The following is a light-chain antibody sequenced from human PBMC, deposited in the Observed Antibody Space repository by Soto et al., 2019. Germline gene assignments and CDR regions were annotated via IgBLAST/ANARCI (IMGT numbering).Light chain of an antibody. CDR1: NSDVGSYNR. Sequence: QSALTQPPSVSGSPGQSVTISCTGTNSDVGSYNRVSWYQQPPGTAPKLMIYGVSNRPSGVPDRFSGSKSGNTASLSISGLQAEDEADYYCSSYTSSSTYVFGTGTKLTVL. CDR3: SSYTSSSTYV. CDR2: GVS. J-gene: IGLJ1*01. V-gene: IGLV2-18*02.